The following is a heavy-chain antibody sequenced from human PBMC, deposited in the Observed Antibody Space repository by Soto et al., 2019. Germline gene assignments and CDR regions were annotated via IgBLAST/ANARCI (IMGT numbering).Heavy chain of an antibody. CDR2: IYHSGNT. J-gene: IGHJ3*02. Sequence: QVQLQESGPGLVKPSGTLSLTCAVSGGSISSSYWWSWVRQPPGKGLEWIGEIYHSGNTKYNPSLKSRVTISVDKSKNQFSLKLSSVTAADTAVYYCARRRITMIVVVFDAFDIWGQGKMVAVSS. CDR3: ARRRITMIVVVFDAFDI. V-gene: IGHV4-4*02. CDR1: GGSISSSYW. D-gene: IGHD3-22*01.